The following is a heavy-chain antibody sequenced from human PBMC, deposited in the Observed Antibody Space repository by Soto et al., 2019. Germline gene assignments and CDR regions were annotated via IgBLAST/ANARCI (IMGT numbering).Heavy chain of an antibody. D-gene: IGHD3-10*01. CDR1: GFTFSSYA. J-gene: IGHJ4*02. CDR2: ISYDGSNK. Sequence: QVQLVESGGGVVQPGRSLRLSCAASGFTFSSYAMHWVRQAPGKGLEWVAVISYDGSNKYYADSVKGRFTISRDNSKNTLYMQMNSLRAEDTAVYYCARNMVRGFGSFDYWGQGTLVTVSS. CDR3: ARNMVRGFGSFDY. V-gene: IGHV3-30-3*01.